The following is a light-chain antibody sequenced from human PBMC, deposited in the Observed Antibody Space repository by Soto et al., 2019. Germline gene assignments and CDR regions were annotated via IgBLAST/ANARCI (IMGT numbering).Light chain of an antibody. V-gene: IGKV3-11*01. J-gene: IGKJ5*01. CDR1: QSVSTY. CDR3: QQRRSWPPTIT. Sequence: DIVVTQSPATLSLSPGERATLSCRASQSVSTYLAWYQQRPGQAPRLLIYDASYRATDIPPRFSGSGSGTDFTLTISSLEPEDFAVYYCQQRRSWPPTITFGQGTRLEIK. CDR2: DAS.